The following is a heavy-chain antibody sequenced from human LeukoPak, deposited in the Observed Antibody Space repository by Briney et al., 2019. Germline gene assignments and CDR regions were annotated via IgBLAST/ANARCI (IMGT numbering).Heavy chain of an antibody. D-gene: IGHD6-19*01. CDR1: GGSISSNSYY. CDR3: SRAVAGSVGWFDP. Sequence: PSETLSLTCAVSGGSISSNSYYWGWIRQPPGKGLEWIGSIYYSGSTYYNPSLKSRVTISVDTSKNQFSLKLSSVTAADTAVYLCSRAVAGSVGWFDPWGQGTLVTVSS. J-gene: IGHJ5*02. CDR2: IYYSGST. V-gene: IGHV4-39*07.